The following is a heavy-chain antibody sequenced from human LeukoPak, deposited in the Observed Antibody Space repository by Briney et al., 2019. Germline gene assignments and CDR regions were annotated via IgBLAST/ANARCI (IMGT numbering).Heavy chain of an antibody. CDR3: AKEGLYSSSWFTTHLDY. D-gene: IGHD6-13*01. V-gene: IGHV3-30*18. Sequence: GRSLRLSCAASGFTFSSYGMHWVRQAPGKGLEWVAVISYDGSNKYYADSVKGRFTISRDNSKNTLYLQMNSLRAEDTAVYYCAKEGLYSSSWFTTHLDYWGQGTLVTVSS. J-gene: IGHJ4*02. CDR1: GFTFSSYG. CDR2: ISYDGSNK.